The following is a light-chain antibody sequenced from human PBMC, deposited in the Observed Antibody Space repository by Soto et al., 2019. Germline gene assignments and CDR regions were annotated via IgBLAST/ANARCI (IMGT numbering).Light chain of an antibody. V-gene: IGLV2-14*01. CDR3: SSYTSSSLYV. J-gene: IGLJ1*01. Sequence: QSSLTQPASVSGSPGQPITIPCTGTSRDVGGYNYVSWYQQHPGKAPKLMIYEVSNRPSGVSNRFSGSKSGNTASLTISGLQAEDEADYYCSSYTSSSLYVFGTGTKVTVL. CDR2: EVS. CDR1: SRDVGGYNY.